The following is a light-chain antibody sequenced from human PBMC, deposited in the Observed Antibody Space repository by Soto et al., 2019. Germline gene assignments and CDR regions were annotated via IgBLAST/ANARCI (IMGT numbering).Light chain of an antibody. Sequence: PGERATLSCRASLSVSGSQLAWYQQKHGQAPRLLISGASTRATGIPDRVSGSGSGKESNLSISSLQSEDFAHYYCQQYNNWQITFGQGTRLEI. CDR2: GAS. V-gene: IGKV3-15*01. CDR1: LSVSGS. J-gene: IGKJ5*01. CDR3: QQYNNWQIT.